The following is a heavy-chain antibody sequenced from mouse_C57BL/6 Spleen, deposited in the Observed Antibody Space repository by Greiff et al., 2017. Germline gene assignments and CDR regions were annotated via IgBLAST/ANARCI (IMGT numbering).Heavy chain of an antibody. CDR2: IDPSDSET. CDR3: ARENGSSYWYCDV. D-gene: IGHD1-1*01. CDR1: GYTFTSYW. J-gene: IGHJ1*03. Sequence: QVQLQQPGAELVRPGSSVKLSCKASGYTFTSYWMHWVKQRPIQGLEWIGNIDPSDSETHYNQKFKDKATLTVDKSSSTAYMQLSSLTSEDSAVYYCARENGSSYWYCDVCGTGTTVTGSS. V-gene: IGHV1-52*01.